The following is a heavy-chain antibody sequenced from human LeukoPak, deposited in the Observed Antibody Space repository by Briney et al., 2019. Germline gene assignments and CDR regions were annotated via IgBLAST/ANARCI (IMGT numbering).Heavy chain of an antibody. D-gene: IGHD6-13*01. J-gene: IGHJ4*02. Sequence: PGGSLRLSCAASGFTFSSYGMHWVRQAPGKGLEWVAVISYDGSNKYYADSVKGRFTISRDNSKNTLYLQMNSLRAEDTAVYYCAAGSLTYYFDYWGQGTLVTVSS. CDR3: AAGSLTYYFDY. CDR2: ISYDGSNK. CDR1: GFTFSSYG. V-gene: IGHV3-30*03.